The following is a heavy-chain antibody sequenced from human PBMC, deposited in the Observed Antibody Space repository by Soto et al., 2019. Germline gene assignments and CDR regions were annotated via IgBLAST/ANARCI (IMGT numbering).Heavy chain of an antibody. CDR1: GGSLSNYG. D-gene: IGHD3-22*01. Sequence: QVQLVQSGAEVKKPGSSVKVSCKASGGSLSNYGISWVRQAPGQGLEWMGAIIPVFGTPNYAQKFQDRVTXXAXQSTTTVYMEVRSLTSEDTAVYYCASGDATKIVVTTYYAMDVWGQGTTVTVSS. J-gene: IGHJ6*02. V-gene: IGHV1-69*12. CDR2: IIPVFGTP. CDR3: ASGDATKIVVTTYYAMDV.